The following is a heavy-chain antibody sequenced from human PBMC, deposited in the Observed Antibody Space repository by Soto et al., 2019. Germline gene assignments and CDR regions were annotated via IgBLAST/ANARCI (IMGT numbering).Heavy chain of an antibody. CDR1: GGTLSSYA. CDR3: ARDAPSSTAMVTPWFDP. V-gene: IGHV1-69*13. CDR2: IIPIFGTA. D-gene: IGHD5-18*01. J-gene: IGHJ5*02. Sequence: SVKVSCKASGGTLSSYAISWVRQAPGQGLEWMGGIIPIFGTANYAQKFQGRVTITADESTSTAYMELSSLRSEDTAVYYCARDAPSSTAMVTPWFDPWGQGTLVTVSS.